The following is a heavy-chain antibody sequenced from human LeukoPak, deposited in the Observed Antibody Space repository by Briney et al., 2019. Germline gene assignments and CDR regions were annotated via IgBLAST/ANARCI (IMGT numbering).Heavy chain of an antibody. Sequence: ASVKLSCKASGYTFTGYYMHWVRQAPGQGLEWMGWINPNSGGTNYAQKFQGRVTMTRDTSISTAYMELSRLRSDDTAVYYCARGRFSNDYSDYWGQGTLVTVSS. V-gene: IGHV1-2*02. CDR1: GYTFTGYY. CDR2: INPNSGGT. CDR3: ARGRFSNDYSDY. J-gene: IGHJ4*02.